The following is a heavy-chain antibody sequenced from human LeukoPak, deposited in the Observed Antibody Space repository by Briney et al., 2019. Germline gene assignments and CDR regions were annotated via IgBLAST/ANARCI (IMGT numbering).Heavy chain of an antibody. CDR3: ARLIAATGRVYFDS. CDR1: GFTVSSSY. Sequence: GGSLRLSCTASGFTVSSSYMSWVRQAPGKGLEYVSVIYSGGSTYYADSVKGRFTISRDKSKNTLFLQMDSLRAEATAVYYCARLIAATGRVYFDSWGQGTLVTVSS. J-gene: IGHJ4*02. D-gene: IGHD6-13*01. CDR2: IYSGGST. V-gene: IGHV3-53*01.